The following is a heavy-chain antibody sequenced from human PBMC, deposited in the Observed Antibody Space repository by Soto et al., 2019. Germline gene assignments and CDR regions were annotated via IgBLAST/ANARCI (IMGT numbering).Heavy chain of an antibody. J-gene: IGHJ4*02. Sequence: QITLKESGPTLVKPTQTLTLTCTFSGFSLSTTGVGVSWIRQPPGKALEWLALIYWHDDKRYSPSLKSRLTTTKDTSKNQGDLTMTNMDPVNTATYYCAHRGGAAVGLYYFDYWGQGALVTVSS. V-gene: IGHV2-5*01. CDR1: GFSLSTTGVG. CDR2: IYWHDDK. D-gene: IGHD6-13*01. CDR3: AHRGGAAVGLYYFDY.